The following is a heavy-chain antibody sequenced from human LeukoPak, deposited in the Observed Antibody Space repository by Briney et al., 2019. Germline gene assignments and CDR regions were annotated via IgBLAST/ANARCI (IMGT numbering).Heavy chain of an antibody. CDR3: AREKPSITMVRGDIFDY. CDR1: GYTFTGYY. V-gene: IGHV1-2*02. J-gene: IGHJ4*02. Sequence: ASVKVSCKASGYTFTGYYMHWVRQAPGQGLEWMGWINPNSGGTNYAQEFQGRVTMTRDTSISTAYMELSRLRSDDTAVYYCAREKPSITMVRGDIFDYWGQGTLVTVSS. CDR2: INPNSGGT. D-gene: IGHD3-10*01.